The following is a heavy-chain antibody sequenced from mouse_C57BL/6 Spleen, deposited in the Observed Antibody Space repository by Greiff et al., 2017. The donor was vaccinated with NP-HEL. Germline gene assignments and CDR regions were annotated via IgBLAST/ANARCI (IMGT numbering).Heavy chain of an antibody. CDR1: GYTFTSYW. CDR3: ARGGDLTTVARSDV. CDR2: IDPSDSYT. D-gene: IGHD1-1*01. Sequence: QVQLQQSGAELVKPGASVKLSCKASGYTFTSYWMQWVKQRPGQGLEWIGEIDPSDSYTNYNQKFKGKATLTVDTSSSTAYMQLSSLTSEDSAVYYCARGGDLTTVARSDVWGTGTTVTVSS. J-gene: IGHJ1*03. V-gene: IGHV1-50*01.